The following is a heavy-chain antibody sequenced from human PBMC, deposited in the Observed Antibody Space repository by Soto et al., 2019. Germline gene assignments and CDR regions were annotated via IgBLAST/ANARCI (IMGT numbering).Heavy chain of an antibody. J-gene: IGHJ4*02. Sequence: SVKVSCKVSGSRFSNYVISWVRQAPGHGLEWLGRIIPIFNSTKYAQSFQGRVTITADKSTSTASLELSSLRSDDAAVYYCAREGRGKKAGYNGLVSLGYWGQGTLVTVS. CDR2: IIPIFNST. V-gene: IGHV1-69*06. CDR3: AREGRGKKAGYNGLVSLGY. CDR1: GSRFSNYV. D-gene: IGHD2-2*02.